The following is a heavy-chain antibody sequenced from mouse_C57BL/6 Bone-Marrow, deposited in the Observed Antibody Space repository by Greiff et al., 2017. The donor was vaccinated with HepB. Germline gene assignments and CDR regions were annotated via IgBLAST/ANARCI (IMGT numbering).Heavy chain of an antibody. CDR2: IWSGGST. CDR1: GFSFTSYG. D-gene: IGHD2-2*01. CDR3: ATYGYDEAY. J-gene: IGHJ3*01. V-gene: IGHV2-2*01. Sequence: VKVVESGPGLVQPSQSLSITCTVSGFSFTSYGVHWVRQSPGKGLEWLGVIWSGGSTDYNAAFISRLSISKDNSKSQVFFKMNSLQADDTAIYYCATYGYDEAYWGQGTLVTVSA.